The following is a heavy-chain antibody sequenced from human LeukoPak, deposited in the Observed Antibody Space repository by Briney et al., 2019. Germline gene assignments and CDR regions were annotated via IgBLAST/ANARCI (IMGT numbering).Heavy chain of an antibody. CDR1: GFTVSSSS. J-gene: IGHJ4*02. V-gene: IGHV3-11*06. Sequence: GGSLRLSCAASGFTVSSSSMNWVRQAPGKGLEWISYIGIDSGNTNYADSVKGRFTISGDKAKNSLYLQMNSLRVEDTAVYYCARDYKYAFDNWGQGTLVTVSS. D-gene: IGHD5-24*01. CDR2: IGIDSGNT. CDR3: ARDYKYAFDN.